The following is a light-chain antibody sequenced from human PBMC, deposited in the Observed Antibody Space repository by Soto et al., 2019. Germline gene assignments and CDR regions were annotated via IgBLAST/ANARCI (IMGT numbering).Light chain of an antibody. CDR3: QQYHGHYRA. Sequence: DIQMTQSPSTLSASVGDRVTITCRASQSISDSLAWYQQKPGKAPDLLISDVSSLERGVASRFSGSGSGTEFTLTISSMQPDDFETYYCQQYHGHYRAFGQGTKVDI. J-gene: IGKJ1*01. CDR1: QSISDS. V-gene: IGKV1-5*01. CDR2: DVS.